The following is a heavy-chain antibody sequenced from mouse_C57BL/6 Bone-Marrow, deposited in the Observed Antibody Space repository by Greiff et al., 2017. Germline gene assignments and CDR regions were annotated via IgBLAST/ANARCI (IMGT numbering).Heavy chain of an antibody. CDR1: GFNIKNTY. Sequence: EVQLQQSVAELVRPGASVKLSCTASGFNIKNTYMHWVKQRPEQGLEWIGRIDPANGNTKYAPKFQGKATITADTSSNTAYLQLSSLTSEETAIYYCALSPGCGRGYFDGWGTGTTVTVSS. CDR3: ALSPGCGRGYFDG. D-gene: IGHD1-2*01. J-gene: IGHJ1*03. CDR2: IDPANGNT. V-gene: IGHV14-3*01.